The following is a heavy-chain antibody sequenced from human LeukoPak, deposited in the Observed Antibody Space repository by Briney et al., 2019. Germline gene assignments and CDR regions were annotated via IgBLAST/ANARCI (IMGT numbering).Heavy chain of an antibody. CDR2: ISSSGSTI. D-gene: IGHD3-10*01. Sequence: GGSLRLSCAASGFTFSNYYMSWIRQAPGKGLEWVSYISSSGSTIYYADSVKGRFTISRDNAKNSLYLQMNSLRAEDTAVYYCARDAHGSGSYYIFDYWGQGTLVTVSS. J-gene: IGHJ4*02. CDR3: ARDAHGSGSYYIFDY. CDR1: GFTFSNYY. V-gene: IGHV3-11*04.